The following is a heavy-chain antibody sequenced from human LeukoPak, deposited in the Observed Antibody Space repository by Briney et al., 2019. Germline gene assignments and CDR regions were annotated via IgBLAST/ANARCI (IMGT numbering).Heavy chain of an antibody. V-gene: IGHV1-8*01. CDR1: GYTFTSYD. J-gene: IGHJ4*02. CDR3: ARAALASCPAGY. Sequence: ASVKVSRKASGYTFTSYDINWVRQATGQGLEWMGWMNPNSGNTGYAQKFQGRVTMTRNTSISTAYMELSSPRSEDTAVYYCARAALASCPAGYWGQGTLVTVSS. CDR2: MNPNSGNT.